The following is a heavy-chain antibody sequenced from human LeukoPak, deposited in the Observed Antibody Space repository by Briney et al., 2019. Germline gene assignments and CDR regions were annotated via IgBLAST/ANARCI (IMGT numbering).Heavy chain of an antibody. CDR1: GSSIIPHH. D-gene: IGHD3-3*01. Sequence: SETLSLTCSVSGSSIIPHHWTWIRQAPGEGLEWMGYIYYRGTTNYSPSLKNRLTMSVDTSKNQISLKLTSVTAADTSVYYCARIQPSCPGLGFCSFDIWGQGTLATVSS. CDR3: ARIQPSCPGLGFCSFDI. V-gene: IGHV4-59*11. CDR2: IYYRGTT. J-gene: IGHJ3*02.